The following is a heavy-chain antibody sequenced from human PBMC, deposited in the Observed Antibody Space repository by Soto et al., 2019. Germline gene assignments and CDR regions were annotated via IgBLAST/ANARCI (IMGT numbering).Heavy chain of an antibody. D-gene: IGHD6-19*01. CDR3: AKDRQCLAYPDY. CDR2: ISYDGSNK. Sequence: GSLRRSCAASGFTFSSYGMHWVRQAPGKGLEWVAVISYDGSNKYYADSVKGRFTISRDNSKNTLYLQMNSLRAEDTAVYCCAKDRQCLAYPDYSGQGPLVTLSP. CDR1: GFTFSSYG. V-gene: IGHV3-30*18. J-gene: IGHJ4*02.